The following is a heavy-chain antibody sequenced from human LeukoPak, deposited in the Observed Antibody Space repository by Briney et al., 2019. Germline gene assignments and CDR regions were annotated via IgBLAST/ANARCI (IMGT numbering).Heavy chain of an antibody. J-gene: IGHJ4*02. CDR3: ARDLRYSSGWGYYFDY. Sequence: GASVKVSCKVSGYTLTELGMHWVRQAPGKGLEWMGGFDPEDGEIIYAQKFQGRVTMTEDTSTDTAYMELSRLRSEDTAVYYCARDLRYSSGWGYYFDYWGQGTLVTVSS. CDR2: FDPEDGEI. CDR1: GYTLTELG. V-gene: IGHV1-24*01. D-gene: IGHD6-19*01.